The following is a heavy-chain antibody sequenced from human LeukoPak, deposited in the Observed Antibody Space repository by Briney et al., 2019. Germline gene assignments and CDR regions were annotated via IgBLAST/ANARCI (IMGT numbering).Heavy chain of an antibody. CDR3: AKAHPSDY. Sequence: GGSLRLSCAASGFTFSSYSMNWVRQAPGKGLEWVSSISSSSSYIYYADSVKGRFTISRDNSKNTLYLQMNSLRAEDTAVYYCAKAHPSDYWGQGTLVTVSS. CDR2: ISSSSSYI. CDR1: GFTFSSYS. V-gene: IGHV3-21*04. J-gene: IGHJ4*02.